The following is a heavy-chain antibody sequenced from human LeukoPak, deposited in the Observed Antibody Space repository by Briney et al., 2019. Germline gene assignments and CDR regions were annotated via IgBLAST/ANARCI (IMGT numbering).Heavy chain of an antibody. Sequence: SGTLSLTCAVSNGSISSSNWWSWVRQPPGKGLEWIGEIHHSGSTNYKPSLKSRVSISIDKAKNQFSLKLRSVTAADTAVYYCARDRGSGSYDFDYWGQGTLVTVSS. J-gene: IGHJ4*02. CDR2: IHHSGST. CDR1: NGSISSSNW. V-gene: IGHV4-4*02. CDR3: ARDRGSGSYDFDY. D-gene: IGHD1-26*01.